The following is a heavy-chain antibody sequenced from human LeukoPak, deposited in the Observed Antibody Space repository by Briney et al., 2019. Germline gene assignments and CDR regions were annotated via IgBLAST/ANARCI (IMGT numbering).Heavy chain of an antibody. CDR1: GYSISNGYY. Sequence: NSSETLSLTCSVSGYSISNGYYWGWIRQPPGKGLEWIGSIYQSGSTYYNPSLKSRVTISVDTSKNQFSLKLSSVTAADTAVYYCATRGTFYSSSSRAGFDPWGQGTLVTVSS. CDR3: ATRGTFYSSSSRAGFDP. D-gene: IGHD6-6*01. V-gene: IGHV4-38-2*02. J-gene: IGHJ5*02. CDR2: IYQSGST.